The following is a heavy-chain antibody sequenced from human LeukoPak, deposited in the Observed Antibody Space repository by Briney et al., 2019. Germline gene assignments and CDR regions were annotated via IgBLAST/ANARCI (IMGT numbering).Heavy chain of an antibody. CDR1: GFTFSDYY. V-gene: IGHV3-11*01. J-gene: IGHJ4*02. Sequence: PGGSLRLSCAASGFTFSDYYMSWIRQAPGKGLEWVSYISSSGSTIYYADSVKGRFTISRDNSKNTLYLQMNSLRAEDTAVYYCAKDQVATTILGDWGQGTLVTVSS. D-gene: IGHD5-24*01. CDR2: ISSSGSTI. CDR3: AKDQVATTILGD.